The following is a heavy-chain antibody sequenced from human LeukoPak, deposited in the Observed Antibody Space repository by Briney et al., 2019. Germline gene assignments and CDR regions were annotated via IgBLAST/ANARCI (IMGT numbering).Heavy chain of an antibody. J-gene: IGHJ3*02. D-gene: IGHD3-9*01. CDR1: GFTFSSYS. Sequence: GGSLRLSCAASGFTFSSYSMNWVRQAPGKGLEWVSSISSSSSYIYYADSVKGRFTLSRDNAKNSLYLQMNSLRAEDTAVYYCAADYYDILTGYYGNAFDIWGQGTMVTVSS. V-gene: IGHV3-21*01. CDR2: ISSSSSYI. CDR3: AADYYDILTGYYGNAFDI.